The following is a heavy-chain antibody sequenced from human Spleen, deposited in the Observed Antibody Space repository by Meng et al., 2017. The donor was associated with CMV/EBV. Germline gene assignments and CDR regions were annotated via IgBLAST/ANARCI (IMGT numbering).Heavy chain of an antibody. D-gene: IGHD5-12*01. J-gene: IGHJ4*02. Sequence: CTVAGGSISSGGYYWSWIRQHPVTGLEWIGYIFYSGSTYYNPSLKSRVIISVDTSKNQFSLKLSSVTAADTAVYYCARDSGYGAVDYWGQGTLVTVSS. V-gene: IGHV4-31*03. CDR2: IFYSGST. CDR3: ARDSGYGAVDY. CDR1: GGSISSGGYY.